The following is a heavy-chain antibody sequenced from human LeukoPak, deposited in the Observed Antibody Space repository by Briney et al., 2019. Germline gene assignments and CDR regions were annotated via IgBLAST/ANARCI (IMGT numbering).Heavy chain of an antibody. Sequence: SETLSLTCAVYGGSFSGYYWSWIRQPPGKGLEWIGEINHSGSTNYNPSLKSRVTISVDTSKNQFSLQMNSLRAEDTALYYCAKEGFDYWGQGTLVTVSS. CDR1: GGSFSGYY. J-gene: IGHJ4*02. CDR2: INHSGST. CDR3: AKEGFDY. V-gene: IGHV4-34*01.